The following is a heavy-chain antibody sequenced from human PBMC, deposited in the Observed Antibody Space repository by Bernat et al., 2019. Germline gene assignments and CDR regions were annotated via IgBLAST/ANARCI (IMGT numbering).Heavy chain of an antibody. Sequence: EVQLVESGGGLVKPGGSLRLSCAASGFTFSNAWMSWVRQAPGKGLEWVGRIKSKTDGGTTDYAAPVKGRFTISRDDSKNTLYLQMNILKTEDTAVYYCTTLDYDYYGMDVWGQGTTVTVSS. CDR1: GFTFSNAW. CDR2: IKSKTDGGTT. J-gene: IGHJ6*02. CDR3: TTLDYDYYGMDV. V-gene: IGHV3-15*01.